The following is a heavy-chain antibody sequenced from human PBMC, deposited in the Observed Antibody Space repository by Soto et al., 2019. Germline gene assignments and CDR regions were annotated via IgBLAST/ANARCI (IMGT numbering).Heavy chain of an antibody. CDR3: AREGSTRSHLKYYFEY. CDR2: TYYRSKWYN. CDR1: GDSVSSNSAA. V-gene: IGHV6-1*01. Sequence: SQTLSLTCAISGDSVSSNSAAWNWIRQSPSRGLEWLGRTYYRSKWYNDYAVSVKSRITINPDTSKNQFSLQLNSVTPEDKAVYYCAREGSTRSHLKYYFEYWGQGTMVTVSA. D-gene: IGHD2-2*01. J-gene: IGHJ4*02.